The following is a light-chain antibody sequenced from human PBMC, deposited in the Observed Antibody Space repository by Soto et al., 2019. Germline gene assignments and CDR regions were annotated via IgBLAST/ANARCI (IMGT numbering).Light chain of an antibody. CDR2: DAS. CDR3: QQYNSYSPS. Sequence: DIQMTQSPSTLSASVGDRVTITCRASQSISSWLAWYQQKPGKAPKLLIYDASSLESGVPSRFSGSGSGTEFTLTISSLQPGDFATYYCQQYNSYSPSFGPGTKVDIK. J-gene: IGKJ3*01. CDR1: QSISSW. V-gene: IGKV1-5*01.